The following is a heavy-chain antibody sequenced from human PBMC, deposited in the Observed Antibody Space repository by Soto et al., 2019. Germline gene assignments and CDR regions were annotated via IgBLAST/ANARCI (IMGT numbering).Heavy chain of an antibody. D-gene: IGHD3-22*01. V-gene: IGHV3-30*18. Sequence: PGGSLRLSCAASGFTFSSYGMHWVRQAPGKGLEWVAVISYDGSNKYYADSVKGRFTISRDNSKNTLYLQMNSLRAEDTAVYYCAKDWYYYDSSGFPHVYYYYGMDVWGQGTTVTVSS. CDR1: GFTFSSYG. CDR3: AKDWYYYDSSGFPHVYYYYGMDV. CDR2: ISYDGSNK. J-gene: IGHJ6*02.